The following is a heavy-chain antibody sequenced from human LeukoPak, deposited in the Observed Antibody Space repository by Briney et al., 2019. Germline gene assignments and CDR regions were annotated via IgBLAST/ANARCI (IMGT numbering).Heavy chain of an antibody. D-gene: IGHD6-19*01. J-gene: IGHJ4*02. CDR2: ISGSGGST. V-gene: IGHV3-23*01. CDR3: AKDGTSSGLQPYYFDY. CDR1: GFTFSSYA. Sequence: GGSLRLSCAASGFTFSSYAMSWVRQAPGKGLEWVSAISGSGGSTYYADSVKGRFTISRDNSKNTLYLQMNSLRAEDTAVYYCAKDGTSSGLQPYYFDYWGQGTLLTVSS.